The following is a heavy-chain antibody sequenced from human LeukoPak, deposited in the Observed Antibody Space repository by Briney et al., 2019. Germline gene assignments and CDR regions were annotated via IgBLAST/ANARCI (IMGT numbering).Heavy chain of an antibody. V-gene: IGHV3-64D*06. J-gene: IGHJ1*01. Sequence: GGSLRLSCSASGFTFSSYAMHWVRQAPGKGLEYVSAISSNGGSTYYADSVKGRFTISRDNSKNTLYLQMSSLRAEDTAVYYCVRHMVRGIVVNEYFQHWGQGTLATVSS. CDR2: ISSNGGST. CDR1: GFTFSSYA. D-gene: IGHD3-10*01. CDR3: VRHMVRGIVVNEYFQH.